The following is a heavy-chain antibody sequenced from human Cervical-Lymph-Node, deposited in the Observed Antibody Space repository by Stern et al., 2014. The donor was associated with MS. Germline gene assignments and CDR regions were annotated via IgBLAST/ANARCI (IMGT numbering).Heavy chain of an antibody. Sequence: QLQLQESGPGLVKPSETLSLTCTVSCGSIINYYWSWIRQTPGKGLEWIGYIYYTGRTNYNPSLKSRVTISVDTSKNQLSLMLRSLTAADTAVYYCARDSSDTWYGPIDAWGQGTQVIVSS. CDR3: ARDSSDTWYGPIDA. CDR1: CGSIINYY. V-gene: IGHV4-59*01. D-gene: IGHD6-13*01. J-gene: IGHJ5*02. CDR2: IYYTGRT.